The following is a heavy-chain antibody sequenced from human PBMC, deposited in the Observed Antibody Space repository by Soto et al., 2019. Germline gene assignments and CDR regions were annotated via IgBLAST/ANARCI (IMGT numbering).Heavy chain of an antibody. J-gene: IGHJ6*02. V-gene: IGHV5-51*01. CDR1: GYSFTSYW. CDR3: ASSITGFCIKGVCSNRAPDYGMDV. D-gene: IGHD2-8*01. CDR2: IYPGDSDT. Sequence: PGESLKISCKGSGYSFTSYWIGWVRQMPGKGLEWMGIIYPGDSDTRYSPSFQGQVTISADKSISTAYLQWSSLKASDTAMYYCASSITGFCIKGVCSNRAPDYGMDVWGQGTTVTVSS.